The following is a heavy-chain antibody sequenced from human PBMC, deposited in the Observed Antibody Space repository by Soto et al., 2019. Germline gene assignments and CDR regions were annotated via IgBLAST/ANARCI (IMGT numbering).Heavy chain of an antibody. V-gene: IGHV4-31*11. CDR3: ARDSSGGLGYGMDV. Sequence: QVQLQESGPGLVKPSQTLSLTSAVSGASISSGASYWRWIRQHPGNVLEWVGYIYLGGTTYYYPSLRSRVTISVDTCKNEVSLKLSSLSAADTAGHYCARDSSGGLGYGMDVWGEGTTVTVSS. J-gene: IGHJ6*04. CDR1: GASISSGASY. CDR2: IYLGGTT. D-gene: IGHD1-26*01.